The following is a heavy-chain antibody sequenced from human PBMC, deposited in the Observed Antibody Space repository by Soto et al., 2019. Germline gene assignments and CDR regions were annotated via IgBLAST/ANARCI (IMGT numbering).Heavy chain of an antibody. V-gene: IGHV1-18*01. CDR3: ARRTRMPAAMGTPFDY. J-gene: IGHJ4*02. Sequence: QVRLVQSGAEVKKPGASVKVSCKASGYTFTSYGISWVRQAPGQGLEWMGWISAYNGNTNYAQKLQGRVTMTTATATSTAYMELGSLRADDAAVYDCARRTRMPAAMGTPFDYWGQGTLVTVSS. CDR1: GYTFTSYG. D-gene: IGHD2-2*01. CDR2: ISAYNGNT.